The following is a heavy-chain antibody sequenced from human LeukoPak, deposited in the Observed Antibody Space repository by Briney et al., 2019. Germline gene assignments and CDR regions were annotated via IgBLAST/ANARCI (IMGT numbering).Heavy chain of an antibody. D-gene: IGHD1-26*01. V-gene: IGHV3-21*01. CDR1: GFTFSSYS. CDR3: ARAPQGSYPTDY. Sequence: GGSLRLSCAASGFTFSSYSMNWVRQAPGKGLEWVSSISSSSSYIYYADSVKGRFTISRDNAKNSLYLQMNSRRAEDTAVYYCARAPQGSYPTDYWGQGTLVTVSS. J-gene: IGHJ4*02. CDR2: ISSSSSYI.